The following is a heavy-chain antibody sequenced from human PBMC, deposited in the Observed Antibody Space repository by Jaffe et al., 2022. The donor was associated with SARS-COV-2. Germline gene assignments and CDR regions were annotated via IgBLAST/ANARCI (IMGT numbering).Heavy chain of an antibody. J-gene: IGHJ4*02. CDR2: IYNDGDT. Sequence: EVQLVESGGGLVQPGGSLRLSCAASGLPVSNNHMSWVRQVPGRGLEWVSVIYNDGDTYYAGSVKGRFTLSRDNSKNTLDLQMNRLTTEDTGVYYCTRLRTTLQFDFWGQGTLVTVSS. V-gene: IGHV3-66*02. CDR3: TRLRTTLQFDF. CDR1: GLPVSNNH.